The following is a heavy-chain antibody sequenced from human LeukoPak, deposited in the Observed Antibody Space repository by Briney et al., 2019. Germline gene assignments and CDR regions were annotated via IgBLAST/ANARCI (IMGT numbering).Heavy chain of an antibody. J-gene: IGHJ6*03. CDR2: IFYSVGT. CDR1: VGSISSYY. D-gene: IGHD5-12*01. V-gene: IGHV4-59*12. Sequence: SGSLSLTRTVSVGSISSYYSSWVRHPPPKGREWIGYIFYSVGTNYNPSLHSPVSISVETSRNQFSLNLGAATAPGTTGHYCTGDQRSGYSGYDYYYFYYIVVWGKGTPVTVSS. CDR3: TGDQRSGYSGYDYYYFYYIVV.